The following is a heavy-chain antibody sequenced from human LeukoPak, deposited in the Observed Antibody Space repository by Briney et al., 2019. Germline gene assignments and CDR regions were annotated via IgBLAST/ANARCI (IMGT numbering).Heavy chain of an antibody. CDR1: GFTFSMFG. D-gene: IGHD3-10*01. CDR2: ISNNGGRT. J-gene: IGHJ4*02. CDR3: VKDDSYCYGSGIFPY. Sequence: GGSLRLSCSASGFTFSMFGLHWARQAPGKGLEFLSTISNNGGRTYYADSVKGRFTISRDNSKNTLYLQMSSLRTEDTAVYYCVKDDSYCYGSGIFPYWGQGTLVTVSS. V-gene: IGHV3-64D*06.